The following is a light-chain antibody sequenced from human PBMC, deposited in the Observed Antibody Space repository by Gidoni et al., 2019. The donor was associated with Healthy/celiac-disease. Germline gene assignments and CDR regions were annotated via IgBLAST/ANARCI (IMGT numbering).Light chain of an antibody. CDR1: PSLLHSNGYNY. V-gene: IGKV2-28*01. CDR3: MQALQTPIT. CDR2: LGS. J-gene: IGKJ5*01. Sequence: DIVMTQSPLYLPVTPGEPASISCRSSPSLLHSNGYNYLDWYLQNPGQSPQLLIYLGSNRASGVPDRFSGSGSGTDFTLKISRVEAEDVGVYYCMQALQTPITFGQGTRLEIK.